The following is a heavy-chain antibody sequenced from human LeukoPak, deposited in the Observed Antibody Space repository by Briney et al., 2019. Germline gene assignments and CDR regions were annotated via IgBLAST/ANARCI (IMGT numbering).Heavy chain of an antibody. CDR2: INPSGGST. CDR1: GYTFTSYY. V-gene: IGHV1-46*01. CDR3: ARVMVVAATPSSVAFDI. Sequence: ASVKVSCKASGYTFTSYYMHWVRQAPGQGLEWMGIINPSGGSTSYAQKFQGRVTMTRDTSTSTVYMELSSLRSEDMAVYYCARVMVVAATPSSVAFDIWGQGTMVTVSS. D-gene: IGHD2-15*01. J-gene: IGHJ3*02.